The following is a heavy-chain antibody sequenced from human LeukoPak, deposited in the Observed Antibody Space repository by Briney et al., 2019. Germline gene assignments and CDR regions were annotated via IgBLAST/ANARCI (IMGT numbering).Heavy chain of an antibody. J-gene: IGHJ6*03. Sequence: GGSLRLSCAASGFTFSSYAMSWVRQAPGKGLEWVSSISSSGGNTYYADSVKGRFTISRDNSKNTLYLQMNSLRAEDTAVYYCAKDGYSSSYYYYYYYMDVWGKGTTVIVSS. CDR3: AKDGYSSSYYYYYYYMDV. V-gene: IGHV3-23*01. CDR2: ISSSGGNT. CDR1: GFTFSSYA. D-gene: IGHD6-6*01.